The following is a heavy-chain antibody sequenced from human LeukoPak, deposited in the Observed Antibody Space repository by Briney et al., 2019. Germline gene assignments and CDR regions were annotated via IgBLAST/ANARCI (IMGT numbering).Heavy chain of an antibody. D-gene: IGHD5-18*01. CDR2: IYPGDSDT. CDR3: ARRDTAMVDDI. J-gene: IGHJ3*02. V-gene: IGHV5-51*01. Sequence: GESLKISCKGSEDSFTNYWIGWVRQMPGKGLECMGIIYPGDSDTRYSPSFQGQVTISADKSSSTAYLQWSSLKASDTAMYYCARRDTAMVDDIWGQGTMVTVSS. CDR1: EDSFTNYW.